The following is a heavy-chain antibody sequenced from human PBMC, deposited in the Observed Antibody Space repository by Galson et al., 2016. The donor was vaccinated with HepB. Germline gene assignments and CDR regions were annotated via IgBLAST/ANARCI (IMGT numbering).Heavy chain of an antibody. V-gene: IGHV3-23*01. D-gene: IGHD6-13*01. Sequence: SLRLSCAASGFVFSRYAMTWVRQAPGKGLEWVAAIRDSGVVTYYADSVKGRFTISRDNHKNTLYLQMNSLRAEDTAVYYCAKRGAAADTLPYYYALDFWSQGSTVTVSS. CDR2: IRDSGVVT. J-gene: IGHJ6*02. CDR1: GFVFSRYA. CDR3: AKRGAAADTLPYYYALDF.